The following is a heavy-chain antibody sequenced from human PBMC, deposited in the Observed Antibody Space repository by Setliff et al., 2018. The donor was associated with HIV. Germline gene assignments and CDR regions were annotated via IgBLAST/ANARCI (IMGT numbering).Heavy chain of an antibody. CDR3: VSRSRHMVRGYYFDY. Sequence: ASVKVSCKASGYSFTSYGVSWVRQAPGQGLEWMAWISPYNDNTGYAQKFQGRVTMTRNTSISTAYMELSSLRSDDTAVYYCVSRSRHMVRGYYFDYWGQGALVTVSS. CDR1: GYSFTSYG. CDR2: ISPYNDNT. D-gene: IGHD3-10*01. J-gene: IGHJ4*02. V-gene: IGHV1-8*01.